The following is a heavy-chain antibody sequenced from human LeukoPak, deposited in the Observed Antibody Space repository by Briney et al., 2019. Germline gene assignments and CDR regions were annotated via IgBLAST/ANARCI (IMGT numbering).Heavy chain of an antibody. Sequence: PGGSLRLSCAAPGFTFSTYGMHWVRQAPGKGLEWVSFIHYDGSNKYTADSVKGRFTISRDNSKNTLYLQMNSLRREDTAVYYCAKIVGTYFTFYYFMDVWGKGTTVTVSS. CDR1: GFTFSTYG. J-gene: IGHJ6*03. CDR2: IHYDGSNK. V-gene: IGHV3-30*02. CDR3: AKIVGTYFTFYYFMDV. D-gene: IGHD3-10*01.